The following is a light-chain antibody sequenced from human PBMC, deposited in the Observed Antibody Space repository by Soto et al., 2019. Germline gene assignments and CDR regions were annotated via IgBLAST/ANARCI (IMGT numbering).Light chain of an antibody. CDR2: QAS. CDR3: QPYSSYSRT. Sequence: DIQMTQSPSTLSAYVGDRVTITCRASESISGWLAWFQQKPGKAPKLLIYQASTLENGVPPRFSGSGSETEFTLTITSLQPDDSATYYRQPYSSYSRTFGQGTKVEI. CDR1: ESISGW. J-gene: IGKJ1*01. V-gene: IGKV1-5*03.